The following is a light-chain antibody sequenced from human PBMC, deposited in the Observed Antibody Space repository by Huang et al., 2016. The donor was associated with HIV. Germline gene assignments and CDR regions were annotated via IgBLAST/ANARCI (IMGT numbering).Light chain of an antibody. J-gene: IGKJ4*01. Sequence: EIVLTQSPATLSVFPGERATLSCRASQSVTSNLAWYQQNPGQAPRLLIYAASTRATGIPDRFSGSGSGTEFTLTISSLQSEDFAVYYGQQYKNWPPVTFGGGTKVEIK. V-gene: IGKV3-15*01. CDR1: QSVTSN. CDR3: QQYKNWPPVT. CDR2: AAS.